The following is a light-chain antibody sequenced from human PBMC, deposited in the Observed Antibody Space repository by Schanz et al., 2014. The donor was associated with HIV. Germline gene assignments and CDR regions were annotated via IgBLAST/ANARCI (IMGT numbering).Light chain of an antibody. CDR2: GAS. Sequence: ETVLTQSPGSLSLFPGERATLSCRASQSVTRNFLAWYQHKPGQAPRLLISGASNRATGIPDRFSGSGSGTDFTLTISRLEPEDSAVYYCQQYVTSTRITFGGGTKVEIK. V-gene: IGKV3-20*01. CDR1: QSVTRNF. J-gene: IGKJ4*01. CDR3: QQYVTSTRIT.